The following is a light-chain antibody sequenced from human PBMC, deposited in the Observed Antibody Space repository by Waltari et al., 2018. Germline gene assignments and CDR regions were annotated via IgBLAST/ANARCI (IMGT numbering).Light chain of an antibody. J-gene: IGLJ3*02. CDR3: AAWDDSLNGRWV. V-gene: IGLV1-44*01. CDR1: ASKTGNTV. Sequence: QSVLTQPPSASGTPGQGVTLSRSGGASKTGNTVVTRYQQVPGKAPKLLIYRSDRRPAGVPDRFSGSKSGTSASLAISGLQSEDEADYYCAAWDDSLNGRWVFGGGTKVTVL. CDR2: RSD.